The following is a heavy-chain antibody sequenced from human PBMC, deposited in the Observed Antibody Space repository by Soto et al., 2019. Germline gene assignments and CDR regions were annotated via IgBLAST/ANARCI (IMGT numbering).Heavy chain of an antibody. J-gene: IGHJ4*02. CDR3: AHTGDIGYSSSWYGAYFDY. CDR1: GFSLSTSGVG. CDR2: IYWNDDK. D-gene: IGHD6-13*01. V-gene: IGHV2-5*01. Sequence: QITLKESGPTLVKPTQPLTLTCTFSGFSLSTSGVGVGWIRQSPGKALEWLALIYWNDDKGYSPSLKSRLTINKDTSKDQVVLTMTNMDPVDTATYYGAHTGDIGYSSSWYGAYFDYWGQGTLVTLSS.